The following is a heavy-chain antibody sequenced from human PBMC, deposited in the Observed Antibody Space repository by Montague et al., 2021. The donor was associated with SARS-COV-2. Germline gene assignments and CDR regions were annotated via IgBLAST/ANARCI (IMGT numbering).Heavy chain of an antibody. V-gene: IGHV4-39*01. CDR1: GGSIMRSDYY. CDR2: IYYSGRT. J-gene: IGHJ4*02. D-gene: IGHD7-27*01. Sequence: SETLSLTCTVSGGSIMRSDYYWGWIRQAPGKGLEWIGSIYYSGRTMYTPSLKTRLSMSIDKSKNQFSLRLNSVTAADTSIYYCARQETGDPAFGDWGQGTLVTVSS. CDR3: ARQETGDPAFGD.